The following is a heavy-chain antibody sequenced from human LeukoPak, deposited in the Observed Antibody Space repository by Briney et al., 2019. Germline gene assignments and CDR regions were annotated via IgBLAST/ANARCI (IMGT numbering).Heavy chain of an antibody. V-gene: IGHV3-30*18. CDR1: GFTFSSYG. CDR3: AKPKRVGEYYYYGMDV. Sequence: GGSLRPSCAASGFTFSSYGMHWVRQAPGKGLEWVAVISYDGSNKYYADSVKGRFTISRDNSKNSLYLQMNSLRAEDTAVYYCAKPKRVGEYYYYGMDVWGQGTTVTVSS. CDR2: ISYDGSNK. J-gene: IGHJ6*02.